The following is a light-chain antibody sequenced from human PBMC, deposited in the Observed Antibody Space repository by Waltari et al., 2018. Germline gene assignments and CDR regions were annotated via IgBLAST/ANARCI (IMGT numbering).Light chain of an antibody. CDR3: HQYKIWPEA. V-gene: IGKV3D-15*01. CDR1: QSISDS. CDR2: GAS. Sequence: EIVMTQSPATLSVSPGESATLSCTASQSISDSLGWYQQRPGQAPRLLIYGASTRATGIPARFSGSGSGTEFTLTISSLQSEDFAVYYCHQYKIWPEAFGQGTKVEIK. J-gene: IGKJ1*01.